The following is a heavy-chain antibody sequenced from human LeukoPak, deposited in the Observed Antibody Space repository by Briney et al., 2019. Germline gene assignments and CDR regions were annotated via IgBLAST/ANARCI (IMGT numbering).Heavy chain of an antibody. CDR2: INPSGGST. J-gene: IGHJ5*02. Sequence: ASVKVSCQASLYTFTSYYMHSVGQAPGHQFEWMGRINPSGGSTNYAKKFHGRVTMTRDTSTSTDYKELSSMRSAETAVYYCARERYCDWTQNWVDPWGQGTLVTVSS. V-gene: IGHV1-46*01. D-gene: IGHD3-9*01. CDR1: LYTFTSYY. CDR3: ARERYCDWTQNWVDP.